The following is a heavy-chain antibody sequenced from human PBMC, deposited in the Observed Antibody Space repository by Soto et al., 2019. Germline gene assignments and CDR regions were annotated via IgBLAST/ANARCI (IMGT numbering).Heavy chain of an antibody. CDR2: INPSGGST. CDR1: GYTFPSYY. Sequence: GASVKVSCKASGYTFPSYYMHWVRQAPGQGLEWMGIINPSGGSTSYAQKFQGRVTMTRDTSTSTVYMELSSLRSEDTAVYYCARVRGTYSSGWYGPNDAFDIWGQGTMVTVSS. D-gene: IGHD6-19*01. J-gene: IGHJ3*02. V-gene: IGHV1-46*03. CDR3: ARVRGTYSSGWYGPNDAFDI.